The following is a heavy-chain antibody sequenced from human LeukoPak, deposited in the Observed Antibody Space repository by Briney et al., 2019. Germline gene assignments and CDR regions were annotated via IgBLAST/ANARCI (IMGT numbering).Heavy chain of an antibody. J-gene: IGHJ3*02. V-gene: IGHV7-4-1*02. D-gene: IGHD1-26*01. CDR3: ARVAKYSGSFLDAFDI. Sequence: GASVKVSCKASGYTFTSYAMNWVRQAPGQGLEWMGWINTNTGNPTYAQGFTGRFVFSLDTSVSTAYLQISSLKAEDTAVYYCARVAKYSGSFLDAFDIWGQGTMVTVSS. CDR2: INTNTGNP. CDR1: GYTFTSYA.